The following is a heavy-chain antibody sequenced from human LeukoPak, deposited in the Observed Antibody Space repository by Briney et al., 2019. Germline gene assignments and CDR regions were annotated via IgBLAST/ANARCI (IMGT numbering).Heavy chain of an antibody. Sequence: ASVKVSCKASGGTFSSYAISWVRQAPGQGLEWMGGIIPIFGTTNYAQKFQGRVTITADESTSTAYMELSSLRSEDTAVYYCARGGHYYDSSGYYYPLYYYYYMDVWGKGTTVTISS. V-gene: IGHV1-69*13. J-gene: IGHJ6*03. CDR3: ARGGHYYDSSGYYYPLYYYYYMDV. CDR2: IIPIFGTT. D-gene: IGHD3-22*01. CDR1: GGTFSSYA.